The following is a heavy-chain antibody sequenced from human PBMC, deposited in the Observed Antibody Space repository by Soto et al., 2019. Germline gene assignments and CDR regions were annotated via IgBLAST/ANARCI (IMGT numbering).Heavy chain of an antibody. CDR2: ISYDGSNK. CDR3: AKEGTYSGSYSYYYYGMDV. V-gene: IGHV3-30*18. Sequence: GGSLRLSCAASGFTFSSYGMHWVRQAPGKGLEWVAVISYDGSNKYYADSVKGRFTISRDNSKNTLYLQMNSLRAEDTAVYYCAKEGTYSGSYSYYYYGMDVWGQGTTVTSP. CDR1: GFTFSSYG. D-gene: IGHD1-26*01. J-gene: IGHJ6*02.